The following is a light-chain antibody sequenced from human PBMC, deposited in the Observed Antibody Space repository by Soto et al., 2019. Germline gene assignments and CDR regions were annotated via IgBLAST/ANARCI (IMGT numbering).Light chain of an antibody. Sequence: DIQLTQSPCFLSASVGDTVTITCRTSRDIGSYLAWYQHTPGNAPKLLIYTASNLRSGVPSKFSGSGSGTEFTLTITGLQPEDFATYYCHQVQDYPLTFGGGTRVEIE. V-gene: IGKV1-9*01. J-gene: IGKJ4*01. CDR1: RDIGSY. CDR3: HQVQDYPLT. CDR2: TAS.